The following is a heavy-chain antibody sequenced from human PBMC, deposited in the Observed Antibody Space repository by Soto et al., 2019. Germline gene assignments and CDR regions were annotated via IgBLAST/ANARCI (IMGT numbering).Heavy chain of an antibody. D-gene: IGHD2-15*01. Sequence: EPLSLTCTVSGGSVSSGSYYWSWIRQPPGKGLEWIGYIYYSGSTNYNPSLKSRVTISVDTSKKQFSLKLRSVTAADTAVYYCARGYCSGGSCYIDILGQGTMVTVSS. CDR3: ARGYCSGGSCYIDI. V-gene: IGHV4-61*01. CDR1: GGSVSSGSYY. J-gene: IGHJ3*02. CDR2: IYYSGST.